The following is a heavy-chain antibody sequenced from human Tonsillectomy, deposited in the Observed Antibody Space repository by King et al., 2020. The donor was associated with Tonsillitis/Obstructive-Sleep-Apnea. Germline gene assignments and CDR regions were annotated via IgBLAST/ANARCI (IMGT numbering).Heavy chain of an antibody. Sequence: QLQESGPGLVKPSETLSLICTVSGGSITNSNYYWGWIRQPPGKGLEWIGSIYYSGTTYYNPSLKSRVTISVDTSKNQFSLNLSSVTAADTAVYYCARHNWNYAKFDYWGQGTLVTVSS. CDR1: GGSITNSNYY. CDR3: ARHNWNYAKFDY. V-gene: IGHV4-39*01. D-gene: IGHD1-7*01. CDR2: IYYSGTT. J-gene: IGHJ4*02.